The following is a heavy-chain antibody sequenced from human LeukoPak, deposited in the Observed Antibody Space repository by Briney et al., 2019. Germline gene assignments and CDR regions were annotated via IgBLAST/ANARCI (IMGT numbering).Heavy chain of an antibody. Sequence: ASVKVSCKVSGYTLTELSMHWVRQAPGKGLEWMGGFDPEDGETIYVQKFQGRVTMTEDTSTDTAYMELSSLRSEDTAVYYCATGPTQSITGTTGGYDYWGQGTLVTVSS. CDR3: ATGPTQSITGTTGGYDY. D-gene: IGHD1-7*01. V-gene: IGHV1-24*01. J-gene: IGHJ4*02. CDR1: GYTLTELS. CDR2: FDPEDGET.